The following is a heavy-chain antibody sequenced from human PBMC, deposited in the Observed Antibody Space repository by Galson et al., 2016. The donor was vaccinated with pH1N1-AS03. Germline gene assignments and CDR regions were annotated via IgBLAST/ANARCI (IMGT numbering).Heavy chain of an antibody. CDR3: VKDRLSGGADV. J-gene: IGHJ6*02. D-gene: IGHD2-15*01. CDR2: ISWNSGAI. CDR1: GFTLGDSA. Sequence: SLRLSCAASGFTLGDSAMHWVRQGPGKGLEWVSGISWNSGAIAYADPVKGRFTVSRDNAKNFLYLQMNSLKPGDTALYYCVKDRLSGGADVWGQGTTVTVSS. V-gene: IGHV3-9*01.